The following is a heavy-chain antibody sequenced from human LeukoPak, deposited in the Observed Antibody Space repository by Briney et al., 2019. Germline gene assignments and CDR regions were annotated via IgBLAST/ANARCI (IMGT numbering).Heavy chain of an antibody. Sequence: PGGSLRLSCAASGFTFSSYYMNWVRQAPGKGLEWVSSISSSSGYIYYADSVKGRFTISKDNAKNTVYLQMNNLRVEDTAVYYCVSFYETNWGRGTLVTVSS. CDR3: VSFYETN. CDR2: ISSSSGYI. V-gene: IGHV3-21*01. J-gene: IGHJ4*02. D-gene: IGHD2-2*01. CDR1: GFTFSSYY.